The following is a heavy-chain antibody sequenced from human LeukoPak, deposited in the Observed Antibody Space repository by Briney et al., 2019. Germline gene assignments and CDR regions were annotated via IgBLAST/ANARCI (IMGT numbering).Heavy chain of an antibody. J-gene: IGHJ3*02. CDR3: AKDGSSWYDAFDI. Sequence: GGSLRLSCAASGFTFSSYGMHWVRQAPGKGLEWVAFIRYDGSNKYYADSVKGRFTISRDNSKNTLYLQMNSLRAEDTAVYYRAKDGSSWYDAFDIWGQGTMVTVSS. CDR2: IRYDGSNK. D-gene: IGHD6-13*01. V-gene: IGHV3-30*02. CDR1: GFTFSSYG.